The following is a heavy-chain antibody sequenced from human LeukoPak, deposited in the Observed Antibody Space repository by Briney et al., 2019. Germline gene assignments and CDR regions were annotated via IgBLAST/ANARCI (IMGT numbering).Heavy chain of an antibody. V-gene: IGHV3-74*01. CDR3: ARGLHGDPFS. Sequence: GGSLRLSCAASGFTFTTYWMHWVRQAPGKGLVWASHINSDGSITSYADSVKGRFIISRDNSKNTLYLQMNSLRADDSAVYYCARGLHGDPFSWGQGTLVTVSS. CDR1: GFTFTTYW. J-gene: IGHJ5*02. CDR2: INSDGSIT. D-gene: IGHD4-17*01.